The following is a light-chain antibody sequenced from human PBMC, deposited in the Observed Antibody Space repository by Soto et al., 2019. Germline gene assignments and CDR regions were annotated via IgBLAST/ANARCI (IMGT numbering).Light chain of an antibody. Sequence: IVLTQSPGTLSLSPGERATLSCGASQSVTNNFLAWYQQKPGQAPRLLIYGASSRATGVPDRFSGSWSGTDFTLTISRLEPGDFAVYYCQQYGTPLFTFGPGPKVDIK. J-gene: IGKJ3*01. CDR1: QSVTNNF. CDR2: GAS. CDR3: QQYGTPLFT. V-gene: IGKV3-20*01.